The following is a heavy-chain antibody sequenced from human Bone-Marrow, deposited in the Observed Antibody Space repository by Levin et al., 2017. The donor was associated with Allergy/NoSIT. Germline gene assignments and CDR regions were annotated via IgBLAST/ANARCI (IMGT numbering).Heavy chain of an antibody. CDR1: GYTFTGYY. Sequence: GESLKISCKASGYTFTGYYIHWVRQAPGHGLEWMGRINPNSDGTNYAQKFQGRVTMARDTSISTAYMELSSLTSDDTAVYYCARAALQSSGWYQGDYWGQGTLVTVSS. V-gene: IGHV1-2*06. J-gene: IGHJ4*02. CDR2: INPNSDGT. CDR3: ARAALQSSGWYQGDY. D-gene: IGHD6-19*01.